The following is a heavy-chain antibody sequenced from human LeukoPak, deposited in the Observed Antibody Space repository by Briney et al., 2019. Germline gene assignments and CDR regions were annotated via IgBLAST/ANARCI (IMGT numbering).Heavy chain of an antibody. CDR3: ARGNHDADRSGYISVGSHGMDV. J-gene: IGHJ6*02. D-gene: IGHD3-22*01. CDR1: EFTFNTYG. V-gene: IGHV3-33*01. Sequence: GRSLRLSCAASEFTFNTYGMHWVRQAPGKGLEWVAVIWYDGSNKYYADSVKDRFTISRDNSNNTLYLQMNSLRAKDTAVYHCARGNHDADRSGYISVGSHGMDVWGQGTTVTVSS. CDR2: IWYDGSNK.